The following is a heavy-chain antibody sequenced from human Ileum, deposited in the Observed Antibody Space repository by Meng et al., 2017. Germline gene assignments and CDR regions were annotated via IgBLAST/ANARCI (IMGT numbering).Heavy chain of an antibody. D-gene: IGHD4-23*01. CDR1: SGSISSNTS. CDR3: ARHGGYSQDF. J-gene: IGHJ4*02. V-gene: IGHV4-4*02. CDR2: ISHSGSA. Sequence: QGQLQESGPGLVRPSGTLSLTCAVSSGSISSNTSWSWVRQPPGKGLEWIGQISHSGSAYYNPSLKSRVTMSVDKSKSQFSLMLTSVTAADTAIYYCARHGGYSQDFWGQGTLVTVSS.